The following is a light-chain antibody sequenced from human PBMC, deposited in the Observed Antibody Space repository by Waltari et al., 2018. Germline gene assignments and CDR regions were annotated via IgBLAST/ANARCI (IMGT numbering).Light chain of an antibody. V-gene: IGLV1-40*01. CDR3: QSYDGSLSGSVI. CDR1: GSNIWAGHV. Sequence: QSVLTPPPPVPGAPGQRITISCPGSGSNIWAGHVVHWYQQLPETAPKLHIYGNNNRPAGVPARFSGSNSGTSAALAITGLQAEDEGDYFCQSYDGSLSGSVIFGGGTKLTVL. CDR2: GNN. J-gene: IGLJ2*01.